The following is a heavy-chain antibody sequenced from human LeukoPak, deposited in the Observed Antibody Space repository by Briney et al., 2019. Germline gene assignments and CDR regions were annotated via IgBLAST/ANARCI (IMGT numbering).Heavy chain of an antibody. CDR2: ISSGGSYI. Sequence: GGSLRLSCAASGFAFSNYNMNWVRQAPGKGLEWVSFISSGGSYIYYTDSVKGRFTISRDNAKNSLFLQMNSLRAEDTAVYFCARAVVGSGYDYFDYWGQGALVTVSS. J-gene: IGHJ4*02. V-gene: IGHV3-21*01. D-gene: IGHD5-12*01. CDR1: GFAFSNYN. CDR3: ARAVVGSGYDYFDY.